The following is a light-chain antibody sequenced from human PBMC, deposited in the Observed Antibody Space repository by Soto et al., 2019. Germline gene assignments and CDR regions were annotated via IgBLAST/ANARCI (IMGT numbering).Light chain of an antibody. J-gene: IGKJ4*01. V-gene: IGKV3-20*01. Sequence: MVLSKSSDTLSLSNGERVTLSCRASQRARSSSTWYQQKHGQAPSLLIYGASSRATGIADRFSGTGSETNFTLSISCLEPEDCALYYLQHYVDQPLSFGGWTKVNI. CDR2: GAS. CDR3: QHYVDQPLS. CDR1: QRARSSS.